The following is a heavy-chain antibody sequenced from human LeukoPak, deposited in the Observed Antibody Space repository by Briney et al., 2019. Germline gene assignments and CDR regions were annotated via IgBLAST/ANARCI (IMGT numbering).Heavy chain of an antibody. J-gene: IGHJ4*02. Sequence: PGGSLRLSCAASGFTFSSYEMNWVRQAPGKGLEWVSYISSSGGTIYYADSVKGRFTISRDNAKNSLYLQMNSLRAEDTAVYYCARVRGGGYFDYWGQGTLVTVSS. CDR1: GFTFSSYE. V-gene: IGHV3-48*03. CDR2: ISSSGGTI. D-gene: IGHD3-16*01. CDR3: ARVRGGGYFDY.